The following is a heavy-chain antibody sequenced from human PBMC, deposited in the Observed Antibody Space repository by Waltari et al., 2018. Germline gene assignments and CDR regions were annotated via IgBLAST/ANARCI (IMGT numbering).Heavy chain of an antibody. CDR1: GDPMTTFS. V-gene: IGHV4-59*08. Sequence: QVQLQESGPGLVKSSETLSPPCTVSGDPMTTFSWSWIRQPPGKTLEWIGYIVYSGTTSYNPSLKSRVTLSLDTSKNQFSLSLKSVTAADTAIYYCARHRGASFDSWGQGTLVTVSS. CDR3: ARHRGASFDS. D-gene: IGHD1-26*01. CDR2: IVYSGTT. J-gene: IGHJ4*02.